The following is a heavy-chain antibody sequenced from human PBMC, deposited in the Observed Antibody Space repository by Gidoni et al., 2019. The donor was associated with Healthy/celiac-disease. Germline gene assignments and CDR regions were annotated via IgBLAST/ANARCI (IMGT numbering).Heavy chain of an antibody. J-gene: IGHJ5*02. CDR2: ISGSGGST. V-gene: IGHV3-23*01. Sequence: EVQLLESGGGLVQPGGSLRLSCAASGFTFSSYAMSWVRQAPGKGLEWVSSISGSGGSTYYADSVKGRFTISRDNSNNTLYLQMNSLRAEDTAVYYGAKTLPGGYDFWSGYFAGNWFDPWGQGTLVTVSS. CDR1: GFTFSSYA. D-gene: IGHD3-3*01. CDR3: AKTLPGGYDFWSGYFAGNWFDP.